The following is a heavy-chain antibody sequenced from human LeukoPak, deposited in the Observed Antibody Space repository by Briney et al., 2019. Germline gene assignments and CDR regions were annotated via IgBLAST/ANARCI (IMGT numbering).Heavy chain of an antibody. CDR3: ARGADSSGYYSIFYFDY. V-gene: IGHV3-48*02. J-gene: IGHJ4*02. CDR2: ISSSGSTI. D-gene: IGHD3-22*01. Sequence: GGSLRLSCAASGFIFSSYSINWVRQAPGKGLEWVSYISSSGSTIYYTDSVKGRFTTSRDNAKNSLYLQMDSLRDEDTAVYYCARGADSSGYYSIFYFDYWGQGTLVTVSS. CDR1: GFIFSSYS.